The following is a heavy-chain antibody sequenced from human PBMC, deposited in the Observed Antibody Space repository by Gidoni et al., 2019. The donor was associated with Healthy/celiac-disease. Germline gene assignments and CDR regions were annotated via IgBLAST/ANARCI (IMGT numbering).Heavy chain of an antibody. J-gene: IGHJ4*02. V-gene: IGHV3-7*01. CDR1: GFTCSSDW. CDR2: IKQDGSEK. Sequence: EVQLVESGGGLVQPGGARRLSCAASGFTCSSDWMSWVRQAPGKGLEWVANIKQDGSEKYYVDSVKGRFTISRDNAKNSLYLQMNSLRAEDTAVYYCARDWREVPNWNNAVDYWGQGTLVTVSS. CDR3: ARDWREVPNWNNAVDY. D-gene: IGHD1-20*01.